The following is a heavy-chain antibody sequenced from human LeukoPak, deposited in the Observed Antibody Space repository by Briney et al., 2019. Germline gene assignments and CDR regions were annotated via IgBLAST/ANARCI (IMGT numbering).Heavy chain of an antibody. D-gene: IGHD1-1*01. CDR1: GFTFSDYY. CDR3: AREHRSDDVFDY. CDR2: ISSSSSYT. V-gene: IGHV3-11*06. J-gene: IGHJ4*02. Sequence: GGPLRLFCAASGFTFSDYYMGWLRQAPGKGLEGVSYISSSSSYTNYADSVKGRFTISRDNAKNSLYLQMNSLRDEDTAVYYSAREHRSDDVFDYWGQGTLVTVSS.